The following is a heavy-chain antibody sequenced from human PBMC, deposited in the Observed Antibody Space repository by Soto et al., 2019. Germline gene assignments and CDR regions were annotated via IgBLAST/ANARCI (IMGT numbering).Heavy chain of an antibody. Sequence: PSETLSVTCTVSGGSISSGDYYWSWIRQPPGKGLEWIGYIYYSGSTYYNPSLKSRVTISVDTSKNQFSLKLSSVTAADTAVYYCARCITMVRGVITYYFDYWGQGTLVTVSS. CDR2: IYYSGST. V-gene: IGHV4-30-4*01. CDR3: ARCITMVRGVITYYFDY. CDR1: GGSISSGDYY. D-gene: IGHD3-10*01. J-gene: IGHJ4*02.